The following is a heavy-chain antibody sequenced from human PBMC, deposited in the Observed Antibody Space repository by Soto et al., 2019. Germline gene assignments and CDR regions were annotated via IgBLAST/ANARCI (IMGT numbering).Heavy chain of an antibody. CDR1: GYTFTSYA. CDR2: INAGNGNT. V-gene: IGHV1-3*01. J-gene: IGHJ4*02. Sequence: ASVKVSCKASGYTFTSYAMHWVRQAPGQWLEWMGWINAGNGNTKYSQKFQGRVTMTRDTSTSTVYLELSSLRSEDTAVFYCARAGYCSGGTCFHGNCDYGGQGTLVTVSS. CDR3: ARAGYCSGGTCFHGNCDY. D-gene: IGHD2-15*01.